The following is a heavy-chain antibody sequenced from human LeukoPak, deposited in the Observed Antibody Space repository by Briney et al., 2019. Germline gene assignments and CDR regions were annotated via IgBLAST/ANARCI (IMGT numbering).Heavy chain of an antibody. V-gene: IGHV3-23*01. CDR2: ISGSGGST. CDR3: AKGLPRTYYYYMDV. J-gene: IGHJ6*03. Sequence: GGSLRLSCAASGFTFSSYAMSWVRQAPGKGLEWVSSISGSGGSTYYADSVKGRFTISRDNSKNTLYLQMNSLRAEDTAVYYCAKGLPRTYYYYMDVWGKGTTVTVSS. CDR1: GFTFSSYA.